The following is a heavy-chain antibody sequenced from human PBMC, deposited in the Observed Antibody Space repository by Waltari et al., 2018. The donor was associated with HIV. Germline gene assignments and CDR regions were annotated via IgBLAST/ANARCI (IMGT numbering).Heavy chain of an antibody. V-gene: IGHV4-38-2*02. CDR2: MYHSVST. J-gene: IGHJ2*01. CDR1: GYSISIGYY. Sequence: QVQLQESGPGLVTPSETLSPTCTVSGYSISIGYYWGWIRQPPGKGLAWIGSMYHSVSTYYNPALKSRVTMSVDTSKNQFSLKLSSVTAADTAVYYCARRSGEYWYFDLWGRGTLVTVSS. D-gene: IGHD7-27*01. CDR3: ARRSGEYWYFDL.